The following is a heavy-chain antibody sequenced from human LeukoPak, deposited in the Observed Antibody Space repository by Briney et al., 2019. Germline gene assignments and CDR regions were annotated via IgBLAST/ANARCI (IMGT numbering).Heavy chain of an antibody. V-gene: IGHV3-48*04. CDR2: ISSSSSTI. J-gene: IGHJ4*02. D-gene: IGHD6-13*01. Sequence: PGGSLRLSCAASGFTFSSYSMNWVRQAPGKGLEWVSYISSSSSTIYYADSVKGRFTISRDNAKNSLYLQMNSLRAEDTAVYYCARSYSSSWYVIPYFDYWGQGTLVTVSS. CDR1: GFTFSSYS. CDR3: ARSYSSSWYVIPYFDY.